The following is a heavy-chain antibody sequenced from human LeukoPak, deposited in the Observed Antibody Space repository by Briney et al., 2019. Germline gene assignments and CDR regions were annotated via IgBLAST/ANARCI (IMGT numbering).Heavy chain of an antibody. J-gene: IGHJ5*02. CDR3: ARDGYCSGGSCIRGVNWFDP. D-gene: IGHD2-15*01. CDR1: GYTFTSYG. Sequence: ASVKVSCKASGYTFTSYGISWVRQAPGQGLEWMGWISAYNGNTNYAQKLQGRVTMTTDTSTSTAYMELRSLRSDDTAVYYCARDGYCSGGSCIRGVNWFDPWGQGTLVTVSS. V-gene: IGHV1-18*01. CDR2: ISAYNGNT.